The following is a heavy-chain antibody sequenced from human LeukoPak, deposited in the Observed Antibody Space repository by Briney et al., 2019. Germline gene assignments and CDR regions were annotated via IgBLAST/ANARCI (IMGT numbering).Heavy chain of an antibody. CDR2: IYSGGST. D-gene: IGHD5-18*01. V-gene: IGHV3-53*01. Sequence: TGGSLRLSCAASGFTVSTNYMSWVRQAPGKGLEWVSVIYSGGSTYYADSVKGRFTISRDNSKNTLYLQMNSLRAEDTAVYYCARGRINSYGSPFGYWGQGTLVTVSS. CDR1: GFTVSTNY. J-gene: IGHJ4*02. CDR3: ARGRINSYGSPFGY.